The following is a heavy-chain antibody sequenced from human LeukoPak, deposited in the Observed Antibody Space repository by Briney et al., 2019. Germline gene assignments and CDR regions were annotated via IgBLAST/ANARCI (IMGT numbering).Heavy chain of an antibody. Sequence: GGSLRLSCAVSGFTVSSSYMSWVRQAPGKGLEWVSVIYSGRFTYYADSVKGRFTISRDNSKNTLYLQMNSLRAEDTAIYYCAKSWELLNFDYWGQGTLVTVSS. CDR2: IYSGRFT. V-gene: IGHV3-53*01. D-gene: IGHD1-26*01. CDR3: AKSWELLNFDY. CDR1: GFTVSSSY. J-gene: IGHJ4*02.